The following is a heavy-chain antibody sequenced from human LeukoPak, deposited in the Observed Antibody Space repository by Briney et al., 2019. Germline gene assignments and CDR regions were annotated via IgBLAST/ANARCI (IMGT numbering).Heavy chain of an antibody. CDR1: GYTLTALS. CDR3: ATGEAFRDYYDSSGYYY. CDR2: FDPEDGET. J-gene: IGHJ4*02. Sequence: ASVKVSCKVSGYTLTALSMHWVRQAPGKGREWMGGFDPEDGETIYAQKFQGRVTMTEDTSTDTAYMQLSSLRSEDTAVYYCATGEAFRDYYDSSGYYYWGQGTLVTVSS. V-gene: IGHV1-24*01. D-gene: IGHD3-22*01.